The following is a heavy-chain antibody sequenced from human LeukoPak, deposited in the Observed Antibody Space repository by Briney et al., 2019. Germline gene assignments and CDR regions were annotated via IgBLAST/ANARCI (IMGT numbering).Heavy chain of an antibody. CDR3: ARVGGYYLDY. CDR1: GGSISSGGYS. Sequence: SETLSLTCAVSGGSISSGGYSWSWIRQPPGKGLEWIGYIYHSGSTYYNPSLKSRVTISVDRSKNQFSVKLSSVTAADTAVYYCARVGGYYLDYWGQGTLVTVSS. V-gene: IGHV4-30-2*01. CDR2: IYHSGST. J-gene: IGHJ4*02. D-gene: IGHD3-22*01.